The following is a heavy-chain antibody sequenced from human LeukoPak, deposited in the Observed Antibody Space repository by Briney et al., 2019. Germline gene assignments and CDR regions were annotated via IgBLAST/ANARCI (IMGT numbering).Heavy chain of an antibody. D-gene: IGHD6-13*01. CDR2: MSPNSGDT. CDR3: ARGVAAGYDY. V-gene: IGHV1-8*01. Sequence: APIKVSGKAFVKPLPTFLINWVGKAPGKGLEWMGWMSPNSGDTGFAQQFQGRVTMTRNTSITTAYMELSSLRSDDTAIYYCARGVAAGYDYWGQGTLVTVSS. J-gene: IGHJ4*02. CDR1: VKPLPTFL.